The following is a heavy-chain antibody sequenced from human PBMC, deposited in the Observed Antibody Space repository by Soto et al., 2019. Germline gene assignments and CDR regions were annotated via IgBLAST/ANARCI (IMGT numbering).Heavy chain of an antibody. V-gene: IGHV4-31*03. Sequence: PSETLSLTCTVSGGSLSSGAYYWSWIRQHPGKGLEWIGNIFYSGTTYYNPSLKSRVTISVDTSKNQFSLKLSSVTAADTAVYFCARGVLYWGQGTLDTVSS. CDR2: IFYSGTT. CDR3: ARGVLY. D-gene: IGHD1-1*01. J-gene: IGHJ4*02. CDR1: GGSLSSGAYY.